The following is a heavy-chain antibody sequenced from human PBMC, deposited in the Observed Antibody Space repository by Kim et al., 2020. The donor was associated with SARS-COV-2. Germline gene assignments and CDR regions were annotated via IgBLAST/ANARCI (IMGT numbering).Heavy chain of an antibody. CDR2: IRDSGGST. V-gene: IGHV3-23*01. D-gene: IGHD6-19*01. Sequence: GGSLRLSCAGSGFTFNSYAMSWVRQAPGKGLEWVSGIRDSGGSTKYAESVEGRFSISRDNSKNTLYLQMDNLRAEDTAVYYCAKVTSGSSGWFEYFQHWGQGSLVTLSS. CDR3: AKVTSGSSGWFEYFQH. J-gene: IGHJ1*01. CDR1: GFTFNSYA.